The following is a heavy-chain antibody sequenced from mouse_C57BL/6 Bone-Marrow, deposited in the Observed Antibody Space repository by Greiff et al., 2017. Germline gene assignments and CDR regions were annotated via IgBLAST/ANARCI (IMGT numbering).Heavy chain of an antibody. D-gene: IGHD4-1*01. Sequence: EVQLQQSGPVLVKPGASVKMSCKASGYTFTDYYMNWVKQSHGKSLEWIGVINPYHGGTSYNQKFKGKATLTVDKSSSTAYMELNSLTSEDSAVYYCARWGTGTFFDYWGQGTTLTDSS. CDR2: INPYHGGT. CDR1: GYTFTDYY. V-gene: IGHV1-19*01. J-gene: IGHJ2*01. CDR3: ARWGTGTFFDY.